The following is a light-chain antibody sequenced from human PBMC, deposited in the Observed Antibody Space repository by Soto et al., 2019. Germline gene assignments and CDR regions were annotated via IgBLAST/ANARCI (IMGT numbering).Light chain of an antibody. CDR1: SSDVGGYDY. CDR3: SSHTSGSTRV. V-gene: IGLV2-14*01. J-gene: IGLJ1*01. Sequence: QSALTQPASVSGSPGQSIAISCTGTSSDVGGYDYVSWYQQHPDKAPKLMIYEVTKRPSGVSNRFSGFKSGNTASLTISGLQPEDEADYYCSSHTSGSTRVLGSGTKLTVL. CDR2: EVT.